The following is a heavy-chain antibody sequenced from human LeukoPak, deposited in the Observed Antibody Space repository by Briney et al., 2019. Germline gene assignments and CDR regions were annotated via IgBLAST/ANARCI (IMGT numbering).Heavy chain of an antibody. V-gene: IGHV3-33*01. CDR1: GYIFSRHG. J-gene: IGHJ4*02. D-gene: IGHD4-23*01. CDR3: ARLYGANSGYFDY. Sequence: HPGRSLRLSCAASGYIFSRHGMHWVRQAPGKGLEWVAAIWYDGSQKYYADSVKGRFTISRDNLENTGDLQMNSLRAEDTAVYYCARLYGANSGYFDYWGPGTLVTVSS. CDR2: IWYDGSQK.